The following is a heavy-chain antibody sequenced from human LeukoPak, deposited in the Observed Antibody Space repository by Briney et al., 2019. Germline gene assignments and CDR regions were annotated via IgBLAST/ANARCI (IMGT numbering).Heavy chain of an antibody. CDR3: ARRVDYGDYVDY. CDR2: IYYSGST. CDR1: GGSISGYY. D-gene: IGHD4-17*01. J-gene: IGHJ4*02. Sequence: PSETLSLTCTVSGGSISGYYWSWIRQPPGKGPEWIGYIYYSGSTYYNPSLKSRVTISVDTSKNQFSLKLSSVTAADTAVYYCARRVDYGDYVDYWGQGTLVSVSS. V-gene: IGHV4-59*04.